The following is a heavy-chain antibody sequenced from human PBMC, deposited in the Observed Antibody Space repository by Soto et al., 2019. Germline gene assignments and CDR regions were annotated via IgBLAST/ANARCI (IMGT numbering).Heavy chain of an antibody. CDR3: ARGEAVAGHPLDH. V-gene: IGHV4-4*02. J-gene: IGHJ4*02. D-gene: IGHD6-19*01. Sequence: QVQLQESGPGLVKPSGTLSLTCAVSGDSISSSQWWTWVRQPPGKGLEWIGEIYHTGYTTYNPSLNGRVTISVDKSKNQFSLQLPSVTAADTAVYYCARGEAVAGHPLDHWGQGTLVTVSS. CDR2: IYHTGYT. CDR1: GDSISSSQW.